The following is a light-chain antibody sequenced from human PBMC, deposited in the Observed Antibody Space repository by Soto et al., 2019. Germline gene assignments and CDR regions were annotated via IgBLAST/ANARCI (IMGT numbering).Light chain of an antibody. CDR1: QSISSW. V-gene: IGKV1-5*01. J-gene: IGKJ1*01. Sequence: DIQMTQSPSTLSASVGDRVTITCRASQSISSWLAWYQQKPGKAPKLLIYDASSLESGVPSRFSGSGSGTEFTLTISSLQPDDFATYYCQSHRTFGQGTKVDIK. CDR3: QSHRT. CDR2: DAS.